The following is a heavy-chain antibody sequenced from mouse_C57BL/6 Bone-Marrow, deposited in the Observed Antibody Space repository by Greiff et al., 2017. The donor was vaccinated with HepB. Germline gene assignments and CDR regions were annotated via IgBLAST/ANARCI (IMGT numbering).Heavy chain of an antibody. CDR1: GYSITSGYD. CDR3: AREGAHYDYDGGFAY. Sequence: EVKLQESGPGMVKPSQSLSLTCTVTGYSITSGYDWHWIRHFPGNKLEWMGYISYSGSTNYNPSLKSRISITHDTSKNHFFLKLNSVTTEDTATYYCAREGAHYDYDGGFAYWGQGTLVTVSA. V-gene: IGHV3-1*01. J-gene: IGHJ3*01. D-gene: IGHD2-4*01. CDR2: ISYSGST.